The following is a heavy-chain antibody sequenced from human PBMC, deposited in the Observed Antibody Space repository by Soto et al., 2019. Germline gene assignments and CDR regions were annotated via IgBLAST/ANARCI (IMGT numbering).Heavy chain of an antibody. D-gene: IGHD1-26*01. CDR1: GFSLGSIGVG. Sequence: SGPSLVNPTQTLTLTCTFSGFSLGSIGVGVGWIRQPPGKALEWLALIYWDDDKRYSPSLKSRLTITKDTSKNQVVLTMTNMDNVDTATYHCAHRHRVGATKSNWFDNWGQ. CDR3: AHRHRVGATKSNWFDN. CDR2: IYWDDDK. J-gene: IGHJ5*02. V-gene: IGHV2-5*02.